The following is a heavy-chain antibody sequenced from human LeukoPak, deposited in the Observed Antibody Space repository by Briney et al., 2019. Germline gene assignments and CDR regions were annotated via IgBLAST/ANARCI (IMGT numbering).Heavy chain of an antibody. J-gene: IGHJ4*02. CDR2: INHSGST. D-gene: IGHD3-10*01. Sequence: SETLSLTCTVSGGSISSYYWSWIRQPPGKGLEWIGEINHSGSTNYNPSLKSRVTISVDTSKNQFSLKLSSVTAADTAVYYCARTYYYGSGSYSGSNFDYWGQGTLVTVSS. V-gene: IGHV4-34*01. CDR3: ARTYYYGSGSYSGSNFDY. CDR1: GGSISSYY.